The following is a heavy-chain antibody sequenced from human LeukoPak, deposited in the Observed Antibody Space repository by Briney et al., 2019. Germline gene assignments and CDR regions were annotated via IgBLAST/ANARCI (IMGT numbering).Heavy chain of an antibody. Sequence: PGRSLRLSCAASGFTFSSYWMHWVRQAPGKGLVWVSRINSDGSSTSYADSVKGRFTISRDNAKNTLYLQMNSLRAEDTAVYYCARVSVATYYYYGMDVWGQGTTVTVSS. CDR1: GFTFSSYW. CDR2: INSDGSST. V-gene: IGHV3-74*01. D-gene: IGHD2-15*01. J-gene: IGHJ6*02. CDR3: ARVSVATYYYYGMDV.